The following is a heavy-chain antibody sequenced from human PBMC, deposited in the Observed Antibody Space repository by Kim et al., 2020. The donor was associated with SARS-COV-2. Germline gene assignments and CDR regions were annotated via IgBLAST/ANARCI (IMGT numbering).Heavy chain of an antibody. D-gene: IGHD3-22*01. CDR3: ARGSPTMIVVVNHFDY. CDR2: ISSSGSTI. V-gene: IGHV3-48*03. CDR1: GFTFSSYE. Sequence: GGSLRLSCAASGFTFSSYEMNWVRQAPGKGLECVSYISSSGSTIYYADSVKGRFTISRDNAKNSLYLQMNSLRAEDTAVYYCARGSPTMIVVVNHFDYWGQGTLVTVSS. J-gene: IGHJ4*02.